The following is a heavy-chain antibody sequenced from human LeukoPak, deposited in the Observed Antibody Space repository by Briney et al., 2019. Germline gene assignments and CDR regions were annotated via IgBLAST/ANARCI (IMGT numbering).Heavy chain of an antibody. V-gene: IGHV3-21*01. CDR1: GFTFSNAW. D-gene: IGHD1-26*01. CDR2: INNVGSHI. J-gene: IGHJ4*02. CDR3: SRDPTYYLRYGYFDY. Sequence: GGSLRLSCAASGFTFSNAWMGWIRQAPGKGLEWVSSINNVGSHIYYAGSVKGRFTISRDNTKNSLYLQMNSLRAEDTAVYYCSRDPTYYLRYGYFDYWGQGALVTVSS.